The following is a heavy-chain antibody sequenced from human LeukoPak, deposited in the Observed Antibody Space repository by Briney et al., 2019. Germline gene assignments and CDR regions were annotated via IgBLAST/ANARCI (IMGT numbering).Heavy chain of an antibody. D-gene: IGHD3-10*01. V-gene: IGHV3-7*05. CDR3: ASSSILVWFGESVSDI. J-gene: IGHJ3*02. CDR2: INQDGGEK. Sequence: GGSLRLSCAASGFPFSRSWMSWVRQAPGKGLEWVANINQDGGEKYYMDSVKGRFTISRDNAKNSLYLQMSSLRAEDTAVYYCASSSILVWFGESVSDIWGQGTMVTVST. CDR1: GFPFSRSW.